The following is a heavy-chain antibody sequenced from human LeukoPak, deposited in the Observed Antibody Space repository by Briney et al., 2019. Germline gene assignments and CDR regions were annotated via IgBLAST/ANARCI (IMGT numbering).Heavy chain of an antibody. CDR2: IYYSGST. D-gene: IGHD3-22*01. CDR1: GGSISSYY. Sequence: SETLSLTCTVSGGSISSYYWSCIREPPGRGLEWIGYIYYSGSTNYNPSLKSRVTISVDTSKNQFSLKLSSLTAADTAVYYCARGDSGSYYDSSGSISYYFDCWGQGTLVTVSS. V-gene: IGHV4-59*13. CDR3: ARGDSGSYYDSSGSISYYFDC. J-gene: IGHJ4*02.